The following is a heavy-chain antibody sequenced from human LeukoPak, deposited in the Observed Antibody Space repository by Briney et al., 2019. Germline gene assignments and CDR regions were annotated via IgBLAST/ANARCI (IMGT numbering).Heavy chain of an antibody. J-gene: IGHJ4*02. CDR2: TYYRSKWYN. Sequence: SQTLSLTCAISGDSVSSNSAAWNWIRQSPSRGLEWLGRTYYRSKWYNDYTASVKGRISITPDTSKNQFSLQLNSVTPEDTAVYYCARWIGGGYNYIDYWGQGTLVTVSS. CDR3: ARWIGGGYNYIDY. D-gene: IGHD5-24*01. V-gene: IGHV6-1*01. CDR1: GDSVSSNSAA.